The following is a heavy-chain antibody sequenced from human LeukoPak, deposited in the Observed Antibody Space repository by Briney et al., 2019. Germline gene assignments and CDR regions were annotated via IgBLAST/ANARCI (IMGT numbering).Heavy chain of an antibody. Sequence: PSETLSLTCTVSGGSITGYYWSWIRQPPGKGLEWIGYIYYSGTTYYNPSLKTRVTISVDTSKNQFSLKLSSVTAADTAVYFCARAYSSSWYFNWFDPWGQGTLVTVSS. CDR1: GGSITGYY. D-gene: IGHD6-13*01. CDR2: IYYSGTT. CDR3: ARAYSSSWYFNWFDP. J-gene: IGHJ5*02. V-gene: IGHV4-59*08.